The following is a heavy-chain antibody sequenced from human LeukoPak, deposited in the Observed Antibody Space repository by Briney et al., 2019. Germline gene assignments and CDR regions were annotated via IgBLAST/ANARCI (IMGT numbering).Heavy chain of an antibody. CDR3: ARVSDTDGSGRLGGYFDY. J-gene: IGHJ4*02. CDR1: GGSFSGYY. Sequence: PSETLSLTCAVYGGSFSGYYWSWIRQPPGKGLEWIGEINHSGSTNYNPSLKGRVTISVDTSKNQFSLKLSSVTAADTAVYYCARVSDTDGSGRLGGYFDYWGQGTLVTVSS. D-gene: IGHD3-10*01. V-gene: IGHV4-34*01. CDR2: INHSGST.